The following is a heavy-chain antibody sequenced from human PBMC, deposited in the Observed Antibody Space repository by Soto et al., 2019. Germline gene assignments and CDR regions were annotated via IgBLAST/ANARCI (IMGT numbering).Heavy chain of an antibody. D-gene: IGHD6-13*01. Sequence: LRLSCAASGFTFSSYAMSWVRQAPGKGLEWVSAISGSGGSTYYADSVKGRFTISRDNSKNTLYLQMNSLRAEDTAVYYCAAPRSSWYVHFDYWGQGTLVTVSS. V-gene: IGHV3-23*01. J-gene: IGHJ4*02. CDR3: AAPRSSWYVHFDY. CDR2: ISGSGGST. CDR1: GFTFSSYA.